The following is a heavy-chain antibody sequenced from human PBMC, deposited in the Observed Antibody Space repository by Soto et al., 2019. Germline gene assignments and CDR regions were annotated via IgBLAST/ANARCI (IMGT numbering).Heavy chain of an antibody. D-gene: IGHD2-15*01. CDR1: GGSISSYY. CDR2: IYYSGST. J-gene: IGHJ4*02. V-gene: IGHV4-59*01. Sequence: PSETLSLTCTVSGGSISSYYWSWIRQPPGKGLEWIGYIYYSGSTNYNPSLKSRVTISVDTSKNQFSLKLSSVIAADTAVYYCARDGNYWGQRTLVSVSS. CDR3: ARDGNY.